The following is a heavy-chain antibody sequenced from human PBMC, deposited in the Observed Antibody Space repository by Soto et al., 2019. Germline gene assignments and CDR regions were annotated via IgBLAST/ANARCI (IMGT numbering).Heavy chain of an antibody. CDR3: ARDEIVGATSSDYFDY. V-gene: IGHV1-2*02. J-gene: IGHJ4*02. Sequence: QVQLVQSGAEVKKPGASVKVSCKASGYAFTGYYIHWVRQAPGQGLEWMGWINPNIGGAIYAQKFQGRVTMTRDTSITTAYMELSSLRSDDTAVYYCARDEIVGATSSDYFDYWGQGTLVTVSS. CDR2: INPNIGGA. D-gene: IGHD1-26*01. CDR1: GYAFTGYY.